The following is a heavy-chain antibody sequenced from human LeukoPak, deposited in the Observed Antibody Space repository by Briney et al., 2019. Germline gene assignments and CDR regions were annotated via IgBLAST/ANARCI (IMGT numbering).Heavy chain of an antibody. CDR3: ARAPTYYDFWSGYYPYYYYYYTDV. Sequence: PGGSLRLSCAPSGFTFSSYAMSWVRQAPGKGLEWVSSISSSSSYIYYADSVKGRFTISRDNAKNSLYLQMNSLRAEDTAVYYCARAPTYYDFWSGYYPYYYYYYTDVWGKGTTVTVSS. V-gene: IGHV3-21*01. CDR2: ISSSSSYI. J-gene: IGHJ6*03. CDR1: GFTFSSYA. D-gene: IGHD3-3*01.